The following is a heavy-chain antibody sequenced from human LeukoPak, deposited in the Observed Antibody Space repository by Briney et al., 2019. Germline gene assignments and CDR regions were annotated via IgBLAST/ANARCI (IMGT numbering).Heavy chain of an antibody. CDR2: ISGSSGNI. CDR1: GFTFSTYS. V-gene: IGHV3-48*02. Sequence: GGSLRLSCAASGFTFSTYSMNWVRQAPGKGLEWVSYISGSSGNIYYADSVKGRFTISRDSDKNALYLQMSSLRDEDTAVYYCASSGCDYWGQGTLVTVSS. CDR3: ASSGCDY. J-gene: IGHJ4*02.